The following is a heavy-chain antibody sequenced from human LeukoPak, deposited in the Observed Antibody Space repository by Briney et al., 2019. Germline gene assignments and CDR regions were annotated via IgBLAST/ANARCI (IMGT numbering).Heavy chain of an antibody. V-gene: IGHV3-43*02. CDR2: IGGDGGST. Sequence: PGGSLRLSCAASGFTFDDYAMHWVRQAPGKGLEWVSLIGGDGGSTYYADSVKGRFTISRDNSKNSLYLQMNSLRTEDTALYYCAKSGILTGYYYNWFNPWGQGTLVTVSS. J-gene: IGHJ5*02. D-gene: IGHD3-9*01. CDR3: AKSGILTGYYYNWFNP. CDR1: GFTFDDYA.